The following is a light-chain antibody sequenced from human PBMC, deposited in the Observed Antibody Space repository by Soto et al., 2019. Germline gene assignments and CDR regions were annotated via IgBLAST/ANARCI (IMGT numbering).Light chain of an antibody. J-gene: IGKJ5*01. CDR1: HFVSSRS. V-gene: IGKV3-20*01. Sequence: EIVLTQSPGPLSLSPGESATLLCRASHFVSSRSLAWYQQKPGQAPRLPIYGASTRATGIPDRFSGSGSGTDFTLTITPLEPEDFAVYFCQQYETSPITFGQGTRLEIK. CDR3: QQYETSPIT. CDR2: GAS.